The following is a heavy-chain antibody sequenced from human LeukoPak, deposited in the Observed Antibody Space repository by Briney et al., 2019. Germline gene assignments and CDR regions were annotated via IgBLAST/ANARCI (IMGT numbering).Heavy chain of an antibody. D-gene: IGHD3-22*01. CDR1: GGSFSGYY. CDR3: ARGRYDSSGYQSGPADY. Sequence: SETLSLTCAVYGGSFSGYYWSWIRQPPGKGLEWIGEINHSGSTNNNPSLKSRVTISVDTSKNQFSLKLSSVTAADTAVYYCARGRYDSSGYQSGPADYWGQGTLVTVSS. J-gene: IGHJ4*02. V-gene: IGHV4-34*01. CDR2: INHSGST.